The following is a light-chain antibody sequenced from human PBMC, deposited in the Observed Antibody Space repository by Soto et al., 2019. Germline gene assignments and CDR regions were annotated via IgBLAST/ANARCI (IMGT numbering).Light chain of an antibody. CDR2: DVG. Sequence: QSALTQPASVSGSPRQSITISCTGTSSDVGGYDYVSWYQQRPGKAPKLMISDVGNRPSGLSSRFSGSKSGNTASLTISGLQAEDEADYYCSSYTSSSTLVFGGGTKLTVL. J-gene: IGLJ2*01. CDR3: SSYTSSSTLV. V-gene: IGLV2-14*01. CDR1: SSDVGGYDY.